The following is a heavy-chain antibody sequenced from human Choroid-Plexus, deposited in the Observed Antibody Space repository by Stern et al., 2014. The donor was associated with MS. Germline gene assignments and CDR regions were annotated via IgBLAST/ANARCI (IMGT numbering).Heavy chain of an antibody. CDR2: LSYDGSDK. J-gene: IGHJ4*02. V-gene: IGHV3-30*18. CDR3: AKDRQWSTYFFDY. D-gene: IGHD2-15*01. Sequence: VQLVESGGGVAQPGRPLILSCAASGFTFSNFGMHWVRQAPGKGLEWVALLSYDGSDKYYADSVKGRFTICRDNSKNTLYMHMNSLRAEDTAVYYCAKDRQWSTYFFDYWGQGSLVTVSS. CDR1: GFTFSNFG.